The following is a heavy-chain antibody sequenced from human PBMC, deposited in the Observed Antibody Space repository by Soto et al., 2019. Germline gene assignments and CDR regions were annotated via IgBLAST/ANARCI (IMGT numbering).Heavy chain of an antibody. CDR3: ARDRRRYCSGGSCSPQLNWFDP. D-gene: IGHD2-15*01. V-gene: IGHV1-69*13. CDR1: GGTFSSYA. J-gene: IGHJ5*02. Sequence: GASVKVSCKASGGTFSSYAISWVRQAPGQGLEWMGGIIPIFGTANYAQKFQGRVTITADESTSTAYMELSSLRSEDTAVYYCARDRRRYCSGGSCSPQLNWFDPWGQGTLVTVSS. CDR2: IIPIFGTA.